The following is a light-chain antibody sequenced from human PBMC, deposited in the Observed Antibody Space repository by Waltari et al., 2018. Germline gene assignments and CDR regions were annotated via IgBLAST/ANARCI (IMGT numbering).Light chain of an antibody. V-gene: IGKV1-39*01. CDR1: RSNKSF. J-gene: IGKJ5*01. CDR2: AAS. CDR3: QQSYGTPPNG. Sequence: DIQMTQSPSSLAASIGDRVTITCLTSRSNKSFLNWYQQKPGKAPTLLIYAASNLQTDVPSRFSGSGSGTEYTLTISSLQPEDFATYYCQQSYGTPPNGFGQGTRLDI.